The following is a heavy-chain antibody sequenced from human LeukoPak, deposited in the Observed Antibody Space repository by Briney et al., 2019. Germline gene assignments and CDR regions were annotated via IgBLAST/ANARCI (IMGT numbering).Heavy chain of an antibody. CDR1: GYTFTGYY. CDR2: ISADNGNT. J-gene: IGHJ6*02. CDR3: ARTEIAVAGTGGDYYYYYGMDV. D-gene: IGHD6-13*01. V-gene: IGHV1-18*04. Sequence: ASVKVSCKASGYTFTGYYMHWVRQAPGQGLEWMGCISADNGNTNYAQKFQGRVTMTTDTSTSTAYMELRSLRSDDSAVYYCARTEIAVAGTGGDYYYYYGMDVWGQGTTVTVSS.